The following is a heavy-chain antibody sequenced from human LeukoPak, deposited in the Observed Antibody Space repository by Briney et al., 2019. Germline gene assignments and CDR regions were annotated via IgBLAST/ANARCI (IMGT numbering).Heavy chain of an antibody. Sequence: ASVKVSCRASGYRFTSYGITWVRQAPGQGLEWMGWIGAYKGNTNYAQKVRGRVTMTTDTSTSTAYMELRSLRSDDTAIYYCARGQLWFGELPNYFDYWGQGTLVTVSS. D-gene: IGHD3-10*01. CDR2: IGAYKGNT. CDR1: GYRFTSYG. V-gene: IGHV1-18*01. CDR3: ARGQLWFGELPNYFDY. J-gene: IGHJ4*02.